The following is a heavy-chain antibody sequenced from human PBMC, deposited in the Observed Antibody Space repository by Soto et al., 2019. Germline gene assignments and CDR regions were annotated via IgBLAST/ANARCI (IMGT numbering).Heavy chain of an antibody. V-gene: IGHV2-5*02. D-gene: IGHD4-17*01. CDR1: GFSLSTSGVG. Sequence: QITLKESGPTLVKPTQTLTLTCTFSGFSLSTSGVGVGWIRQPPGKALEWLALIYWDDDKRYSPSLKSRLTITKDTYQNPVVLTMTDMDPVDTATYYCAHSPKDYGDYLFDYWGQGTLVTVSS. CDR2: IYWDDDK. CDR3: AHSPKDYGDYLFDY. J-gene: IGHJ4*02.